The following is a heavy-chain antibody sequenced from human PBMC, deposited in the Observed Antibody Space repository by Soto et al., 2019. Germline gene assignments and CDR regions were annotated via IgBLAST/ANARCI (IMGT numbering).Heavy chain of an antibody. J-gene: IGHJ4*02. CDR1: GLTFEDYA. CDR3: VKDHMWGGDTTSYYFDD. D-gene: IGHD6-6*01. V-gene: IGHV3-9*01. Sequence: EVQLVESGGGWFQLGSPRRLSCVASGLTFEDYALHGVRQVPGKGLEWVQGITWNSGSMGYADSVKGRFTISRDSAKNSLYLQMNRLRVDDTALYYCVKDHMWGGDTTSYYFDDWGQGTLVTVSS. CDR2: ITWNSGSM.